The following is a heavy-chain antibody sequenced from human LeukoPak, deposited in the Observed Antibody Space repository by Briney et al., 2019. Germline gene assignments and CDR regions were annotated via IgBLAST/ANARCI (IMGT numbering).Heavy chain of an antibody. CDR1: GYSFTSYW. CDR3: ARLSCSGGSCPLSTNYFDY. D-gene: IGHD2-15*01. Sequence: GESLKISCKGSGYSFTSYWIGWVRQMPGKGLEWMGIIYPGDSDTRYSPSFQGQVTISADKSISTAYLQWSSLKASDTAMYYCARLSCSGGSCPLSTNYFDYWGQGTLVTVSS. V-gene: IGHV5-51*01. J-gene: IGHJ4*02. CDR2: IYPGDSDT.